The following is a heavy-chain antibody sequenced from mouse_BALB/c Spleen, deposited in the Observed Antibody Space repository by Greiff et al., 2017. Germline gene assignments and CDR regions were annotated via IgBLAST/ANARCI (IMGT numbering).Heavy chain of an antibody. J-gene: IGHJ2*01. CDR1: GFTFSSFG. CDR3: ARNDQGFDY. Sequence: EVKLVESGGGLVQPGGSRKLSCAASGFTFSSFGMHWVRQAPEKGLEWVAYISSGSSTIYYADTVKGRFTISRDNPKNTLFLQMTSLRSEDTAMYYCARNDQGFDYGGQGTTLTVSS. V-gene: IGHV5-17*02. CDR2: ISSGSSTI.